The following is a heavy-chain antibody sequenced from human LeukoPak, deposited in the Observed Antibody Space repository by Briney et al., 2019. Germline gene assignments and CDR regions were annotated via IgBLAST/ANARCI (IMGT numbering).Heavy chain of an antibody. D-gene: IGHD2-8*02. CDR1: GGSISGFY. CDR2: IYYIGST. V-gene: IGHV4-59*01. J-gene: IGHJ4*02. Sequence: PSETLSLTCTVSGGSISGFYWSWLRQPPGKGLEWIGSIYYIGSTNYNPSLKSRVTISVDMSKNQFSLRLSSVPAADTALYYCARGSTGGYFGGVFDFWGQGALVTVSS. CDR3: ARGSTGGYFGGVFDF.